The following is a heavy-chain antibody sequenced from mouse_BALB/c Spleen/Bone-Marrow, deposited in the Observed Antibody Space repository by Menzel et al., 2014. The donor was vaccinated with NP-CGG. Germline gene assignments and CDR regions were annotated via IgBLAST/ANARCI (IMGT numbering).Heavy chain of an antibody. CDR1: GFTFSDYY. CDR3: ARGGRGMDY. D-gene: IGHD3-1*01. Sequence: EVQLVEPGGGLVKPGGSLKLSCAASGFTFSDYYMYWVRQTPEKRLEWVATISDGGSYTYYPDSVKGRFTIARDNAKNNLYLQMSSLKSEDTAMYYCARGGRGMDYWGQGTSVTVSS. V-gene: IGHV5-4*02. CDR2: ISDGGSYT. J-gene: IGHJ4*01.